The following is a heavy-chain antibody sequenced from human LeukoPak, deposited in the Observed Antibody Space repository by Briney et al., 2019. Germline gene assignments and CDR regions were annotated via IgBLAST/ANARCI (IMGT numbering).Heavy chain of an antibody. CDR3: ARVSPYSSGWCGCYFDY. CDR2: IIPIFGTA. V-gene: IGHV1-69*05. D-gene: IGHD6-19*01. CDR1: GGTFSSYA. Sequence: SVKVSCKASGGTFSSYAISWVRQAPGQGLEWMGGIIPIFGTANYAQKFQGRVTITTDESTSTAYMELSSLRSEDTAVYYCARVSPYSSGWCGCYFDYWGQGTLVTVSS. J-gene: IGHJ4*02.